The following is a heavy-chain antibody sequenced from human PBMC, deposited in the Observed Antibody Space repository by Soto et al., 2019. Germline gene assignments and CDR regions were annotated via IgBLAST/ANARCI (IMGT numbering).Heavy chain of an antibody. CDR1: GFSLSTSGVG. V-gene: IGHV2-5*02. D-gene: IGHD2-15*01. CDR3: AHRQDRYCSGGSCPLFDY. CDR2: IYWDDDK. Sequence: QITLKESGPTLVKPTQTLTLTCTFSGFSLSTSGVGVGWIRQPPGKALEWLALIYWDDDKRYSPSLKSRLTITKDTSKNHVVLTMTNMDPVDTATYYCAHRQDRYCSGGSCPLFDYWGQGTLVTVSS. J-gene: IGHJ4*02.